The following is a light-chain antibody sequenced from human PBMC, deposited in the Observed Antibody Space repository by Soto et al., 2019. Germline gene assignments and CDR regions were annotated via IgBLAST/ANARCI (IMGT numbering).Light chain of an antibody. CDR3: SSYTTSSTPYV. V-gene: IGLV2-14*03. CDR2: DVS. J-gene: IGLJ1*01. CDR1: SSDVGGYNY. Sequence: QSALTQPASVSGSPGQSITISCTGTSSDVGGYNYVSWYQHHPGKAPNLMIYDVSNRPSGVSNRFSGSKSGNTASLTISGFQAEDEADYYCSSYTTSSTPYVFGTGTKVTVL.